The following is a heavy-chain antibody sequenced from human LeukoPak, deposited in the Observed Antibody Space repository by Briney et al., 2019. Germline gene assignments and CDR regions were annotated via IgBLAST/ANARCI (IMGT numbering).Heavy chain of an antibody. CDR3: ATARDGDYWYFDL. CDR2: INHSGAT. V-gene: IGHV4-34*01. J-gene: IGHJ2*01. D-gene: IGHD2-21*01. CDR1: GESFSGYY. Sequence: SETLSLTCAVYGESFSGYYWSWIRQPPGKGLEWIGEINHSGATNYNPSLESRVTISVDTSKNQFSLKLSSVTAADTGVYYCATARDGDYWYFDLWGRGTLVTVSS.